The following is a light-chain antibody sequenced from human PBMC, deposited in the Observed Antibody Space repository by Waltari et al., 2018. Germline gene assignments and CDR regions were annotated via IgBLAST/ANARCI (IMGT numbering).Light chain of an antibody. CDR1: LDIGKD. V-gene: IGKV1-27*01. J-gene: IGKJ3*01. CDR3: QEEDTSPFT. Sequence: DIQMTQSPSSLSAFVGDRVTVTCRESLDIGKDLSWYQQKSRKAPTLLIYAASTLQTVVASQFSGGGSGTEFSLTISSLQPEDVATYYCQEEDTSPFTFGPGTKLDI. CDR2: AAS.